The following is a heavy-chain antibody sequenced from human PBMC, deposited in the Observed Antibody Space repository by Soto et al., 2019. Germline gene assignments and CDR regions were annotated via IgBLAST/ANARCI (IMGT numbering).Heavy chain of an antibody. D-gene: IGHD5-12*01. V-gene: IGHV4-59*08. Sequence: QVQLQESGPGLVKPSETLSLTCTVSGGSLTSYYWSWIRQPPGKGLEWIGFVYYTGIARYNPSLKSRVTISVDTSKNRFSLKLTSVTAADTAISYCARRIVSTETFAYWGQGTLVTVSS. CDR2: VYYTGIA. CDR1: GGSLTSYY. J-gene: IGHJ4*02. CDR3: ARRIVSTETFAY.